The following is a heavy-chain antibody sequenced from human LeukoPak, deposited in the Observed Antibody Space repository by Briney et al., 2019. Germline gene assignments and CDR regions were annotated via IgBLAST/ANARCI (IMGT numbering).Heavy chain of an antibody. J-gene: IGHJ4*02. CDR1: GGSISSYY. V-gene: IGHV4-59*06. D-gene: IGHD3-16*01. CDR2: IYYSGST. CDR3: ARAGGVVAHPHFDY. Sequence: SETLSLTCTVSGGSISSYYWSWIRQPAGKGLEWIGYIYYSGSTYYNPSLKSRVTISVDTSKNQFSLKLSSVTAADTAVYYCARAGGVVAHPHFDYWGQGTLVTVSS.